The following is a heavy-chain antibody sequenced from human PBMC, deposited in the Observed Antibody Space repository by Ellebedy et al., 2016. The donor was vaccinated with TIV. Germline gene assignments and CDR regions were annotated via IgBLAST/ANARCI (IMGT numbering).Heavy chain of an antibody. Sequence: GESLKISCAASGFTFSSYAMSWVRQAPGKGLQWVSSISPRGGTTYSADSVKGRFTISRDNSKNTLYLQMSCLRAEDTALYYCARDRINGIAVTSPGAYYFDYWGQGTLVTVSS. V-gene: IGHV3-23*01. J-gene: IGHJ4*02. D-gene: IGHD6-19*01. CDR1: GFTFSSYA. CDR3: ARDRINGIAVTSPGAYYFDY. CDR2: ISPRGGTT.